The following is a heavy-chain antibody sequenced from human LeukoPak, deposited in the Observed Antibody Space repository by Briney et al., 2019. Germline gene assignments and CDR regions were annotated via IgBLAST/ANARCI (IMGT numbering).Heavy chain of an antibody. V-gene: IGHV1-69*01. CDR2: IIPIFGTA. J-gene: IGHJ6*03. CDR1: GGTFSSYA. Sequence: SVKVSCKASGGTFSSYAISWVRQAPGQGLEWMGGIIPIFGTANYAQKFQGRVTITADESTSTAYMELSSLRSEDTAVYYCATGLEGWYYYYMDVWGKRNTVIVSS. CDR3: ATGLEGWYYYYMDV. D-gene: IGHD5-24*01.